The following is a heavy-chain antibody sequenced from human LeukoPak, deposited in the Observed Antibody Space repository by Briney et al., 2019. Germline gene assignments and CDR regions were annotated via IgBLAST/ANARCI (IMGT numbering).Heavy chain of an antibody. V-gene: IGHV3-48*03. CDR2: IISTGTTI. Sequence: GGSLRLSCAASGFXFSSHEMNWVRQAPGKGLEWVSSIISTGTTIYYADSVKGRFTISRDNAKNSLFLQMNSLRDEDTAVYYCARSASSDYWGQGTLVTVSS. CDR1: GFXFSSHE. D-gene: IGHD1-26*01. CDR3: ARSASSDY. J-gene: IGHJ4*02.